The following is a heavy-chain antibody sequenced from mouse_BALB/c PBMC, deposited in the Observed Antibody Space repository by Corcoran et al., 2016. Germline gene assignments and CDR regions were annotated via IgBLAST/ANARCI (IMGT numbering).Heavy chain of an antibody. CDR1: GFSLSTSGMG. J-gene: IGHJ3*01. V-gene: IGHV8-12*01. CDR3: ARSMITTTEFAY. D-gene: IGHD2-4*01. Sequence: QVSLKESGPGILQPTQTLSRTCSFSGFSLSTSGMGVSWIRQPSGKGLEWLAHIYWDDDKRYNPSLKSRLTISKDTSRNQVFLKITSVDTADTATYYCARSMITTTEFAYCGQGTLVTVSA. CDR2: IYWDDDK.